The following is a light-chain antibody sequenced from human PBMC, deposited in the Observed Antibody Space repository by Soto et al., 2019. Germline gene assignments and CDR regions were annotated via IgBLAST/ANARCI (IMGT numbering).Light chain of an antibody. CDR3: QQYYNTPWT. Sequence: DIVMTQSPDSLAVSLGERATINCKSSQNVLYSSNNKNYLAWYQQKPGQPPKLLIYWASTRESGVPDRFSGSGSGTDFTLTISSLQAEDVAVYYCQQYYNTPWTFGQGTKVEIQ. CDR2: WAS. V-gene: IGKV4-1*01. J-gene: IGKJ1*01. CDR1: QNVLYSSNNKNY.